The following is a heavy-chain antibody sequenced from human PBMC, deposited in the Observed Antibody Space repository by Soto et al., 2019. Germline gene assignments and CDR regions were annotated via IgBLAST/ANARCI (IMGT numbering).Heavy chain of an antibody. D-gene: IGHD6-19*01. CDR1: GFTFDDYG. J-gene: IGHJ4*02. CDR3: ARAETLPGPSSGSYFDY. V-gene: IGHV3-20*04. Sequence: GGSLRLSCAASGFTFDDYGMSWVRQAPGKGLEWVAGINWNGGSKGYADSVKGRFTISRDNAKNSLYLQMNSLRAEDTALYYCARAETLPGPSSGSYFDYWGQGTLVTVSS. CDR2: INWNGGSK.